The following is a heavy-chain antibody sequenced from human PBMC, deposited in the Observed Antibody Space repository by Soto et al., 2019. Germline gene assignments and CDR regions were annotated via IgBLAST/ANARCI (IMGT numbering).Heavy chain of an antibody. Sequence: GGSLRLSCAASGFTFDDYAMHWVRQAPGKGLEWVSGISWNSGSIRYTDSVKARFTISRDNAKNSLYLQMNSLRTEDTALYYCAKDVTGRGSFYYYFGMDVWGHGTTVTVSS. D-gene: IGHD1-26*01. CDR3: AKDVTGRGSFYYYFGMDV. V-gene: IGHV3-9*01. CDR2: ISWNSGSI. J-gene: IGHJ6*02. CDR1: GFTFDDYA.